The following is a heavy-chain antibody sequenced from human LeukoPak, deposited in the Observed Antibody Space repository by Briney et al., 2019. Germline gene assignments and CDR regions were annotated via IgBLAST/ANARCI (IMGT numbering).Heavy chain of an antibody. Sequence: ASVKVSCKASGYTFTSYYMHWVRQAPGQGLEWMGIINPSGGSTTYAQKFQGRVTMTRNTSTSTVYMELSSLRSEDTAVYYCARRRNDAFDIWGQGTMVTVSS. CDR2: INPSGGST. CDR1: GYTFTSYY. CDR3: ARRRNDAFDI. V-gene: IGHV1-46*01. D-gene: IGHD1-14*01. J-gene: IGHJ3*02.